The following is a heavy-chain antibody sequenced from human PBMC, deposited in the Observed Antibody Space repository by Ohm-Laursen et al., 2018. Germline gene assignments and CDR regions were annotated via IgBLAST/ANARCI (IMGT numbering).Heavy chain of an antibody. D-gene: IGHD1-26*01. J-gene: IGHJ4*02. CDR2: IVVGSGNT. CDR3: AAEIVGATTYLDY. CDR1: GFTFTSSA. V-gene: IGHV1-58*01. Sequence: SVKVSCNASGFTFTSSAVQWVRQARGQRLEWIGWIVVGSGNTNYAQKFQERVTITRDMSTSTAYMELSSLRSEDTAVYYCAAEIVGATTYLDYWGQGTLVTVSS.